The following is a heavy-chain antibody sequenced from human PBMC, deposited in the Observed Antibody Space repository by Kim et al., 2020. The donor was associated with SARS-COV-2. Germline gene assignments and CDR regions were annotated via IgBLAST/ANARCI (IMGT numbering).Heavy chain of an antibody. CDR2: T. Sequence: TRYSPSFQGQVTISADKSISTAYLQWGSLKASDTAMYYCARQGYDWYFDLWGRGTLVTVSS. D-gene: IGHD5-18*01. CDR3: ARQGYDWYFDL. V-gene: IGHV5-51*01. J-gene: IGHJ2*01.